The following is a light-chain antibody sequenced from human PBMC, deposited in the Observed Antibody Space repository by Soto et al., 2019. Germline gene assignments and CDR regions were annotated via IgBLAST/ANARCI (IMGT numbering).Light chain of an antibody. J-gene: IGKJ4*01. Sequence: IVLTQSPATLSLSPGDRATLSCRASQGVSSYLAWYQQKPGQAPRLLIYDASTMADGIPARFSGSGSGTDFTLTITSLEPEDVAAYYCQQRSNWPSTFGGGTKVEIK. CDR1: QGVSSY. CDR3: QQRSNWPST. CDR2: DAS. V-gene: IGKV3D-11*01.